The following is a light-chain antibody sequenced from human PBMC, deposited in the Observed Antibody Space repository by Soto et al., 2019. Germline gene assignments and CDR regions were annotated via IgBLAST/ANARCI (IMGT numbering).Light chain of an antibody. V-gene: IGKV1-39*01. CDR3: QKSYSTPVK. Sequence: DIQIPHAPSSLSASVGDRVPITSGASQSISRYLNWYQQKPGKAPKLLIYAASSLQSGVPSRFSGSRSGTDFTLTISSLQPEDFATYYCQKSYSTPVKFGQGTRVEIK. CDR1: QSISRY. CDR2: AAS. J-gene: IGKJ1*01.